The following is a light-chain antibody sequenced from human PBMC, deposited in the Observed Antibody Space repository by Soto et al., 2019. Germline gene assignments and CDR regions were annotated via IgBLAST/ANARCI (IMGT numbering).Light chain of an antibody. V-gene: IGLV2-14*03. CDR3: SSYTTSSSVV. Sequence: QSALTQPASVSGSPGQSITISCTGTSSDVGRYNFVSWYQQHPGKAPKLMIYDVRKWPPGVSSRFSGSKSGNTASLTISGLQAEDEADYYCSSYTTSSSVVFGGGTKVTVL. CDR1: SSDVGRYNF. CDR2: DVR. J-gene: IGLJ2*01.